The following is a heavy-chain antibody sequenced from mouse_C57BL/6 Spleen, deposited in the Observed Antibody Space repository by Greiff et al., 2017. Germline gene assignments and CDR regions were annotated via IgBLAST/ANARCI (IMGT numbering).Heavy chain of an antibody. V-gene: IGHV5-17*01. CDR3: ASYYGNLYAMDY. CDR2: ISSGSSTI. CDR1: GFTFSDYG. J-gene: IGHJ4*01. D-gene: IGHD2-1*01. Sequence: EVQLVESGGGLVKPGGSLKLSCAASGFTFSDYGMHWVRQAPEKGLEWVAYISSGSSTIYYADTVKGRFTISRDNAKNTLFLQMTSLRSEDTAMYYCASYYGNLYAMDYWGQGTSVTVSS.